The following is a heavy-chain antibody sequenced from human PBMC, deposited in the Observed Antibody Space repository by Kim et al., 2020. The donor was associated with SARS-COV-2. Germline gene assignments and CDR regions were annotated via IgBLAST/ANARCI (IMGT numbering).Heavy chain of an antibody. J-gene: IGHJ5*02. CDR3: ARVDLELLWFGELAWSWFDP. CDR1: GFTFSSYW. CDR2: IKQDGSEK. V-gene: IGHV3-7*01. D-gene: IGHD3-10*01. Sequence: GGSLRLSCAASGFTFSSYWMSWVRQAPGKGLEWVANIKQDGSEKYYVDSVKGRFTISRDNAKNSLYLQMNSLRAEDTAVYYCARVDLELLWFGELAWSWFDPWGQGTLVTVSS.